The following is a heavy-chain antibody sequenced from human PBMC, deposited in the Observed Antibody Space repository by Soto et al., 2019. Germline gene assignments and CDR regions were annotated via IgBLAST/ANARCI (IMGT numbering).Heavy chain of an antibody. CDR2: VYTSGDT. D-gene: IGHD6-13*01. CDR3: VRDKGMADL. V-gene: IGHV4-4*07. J-gene: IGHJ5*02. CDR1: GDSIRNSD. Sequence: QVQLQESGPGLVKPSETLSLTCAISGDSIRNSDWSWIRQPAGRGLEWIGRVYTSGDTNYNPSLESRVSMSVDTSNNRLSLKVTSVTAADTAIYYCVRDKGMADLWGQGTLVAVSS.